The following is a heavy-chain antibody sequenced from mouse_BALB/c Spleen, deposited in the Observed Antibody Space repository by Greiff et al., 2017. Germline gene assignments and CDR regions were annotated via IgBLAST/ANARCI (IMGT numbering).Heavy chain of an antibody. Sequence: EVQRVESGAELVKPGASVKLSCTASGFNIKDTYMHWVKQRPEQGLEWIGRIDPANGNTKYDPKFQGKATITANTSSNTAYLQLSSLTSEDTAVYYCARDGNLYAMDYWGQGTSVTVSS. CDR3: ARDGNLYAMDY. V-gene: IGHV14-3*02. D-gene: IGHD2-1*01. J-gene: IGHJ4*01. CDR1: GFNIKDTY. CDR2: IDPANGNT.